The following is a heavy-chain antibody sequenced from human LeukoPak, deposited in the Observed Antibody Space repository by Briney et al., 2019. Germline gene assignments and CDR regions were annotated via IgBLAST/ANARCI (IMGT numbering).Heavy chain of an antibody. CDR2: ISSSSSYI. Sequence: PGGSLRLSCAASGFTFSSYSMNWVRQAPGKGLEWVSSISSSSSYIYYADSVKGRFTISRDNAKNSLYLQMNSLRAEDTAVYYCARDPSNLVGATRTFDYWGQGTLVTVSS. J-gene: IGHJ4*02. V-gene: IGHV3-21*01. CDR1: GFTFSSYS. CDR3: ARDPSNLVGATRTFDY. D-gene: IGHD1-26*01.